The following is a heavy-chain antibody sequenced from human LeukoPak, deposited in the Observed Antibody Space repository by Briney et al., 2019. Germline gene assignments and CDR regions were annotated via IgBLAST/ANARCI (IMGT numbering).Heavy chain of an antibody. J-gene: IGHJ5*02. CDR3: ARDLGGSYES. CDR1: GFTFDDYA. V-gene: IGHV3-9*01. CDR2: ISWNSGSI. Sequence: GGSLRLSCAASGFTFDDYAMHWVRQAPGKGLEWVSGISWNSGSIGYADSVKGRFTISRDNAKNSLYLQMNSLRAEDTAVYYCARDLGGSYESWGQGTLVTVSS. D-gene: IGHD1-26*01.